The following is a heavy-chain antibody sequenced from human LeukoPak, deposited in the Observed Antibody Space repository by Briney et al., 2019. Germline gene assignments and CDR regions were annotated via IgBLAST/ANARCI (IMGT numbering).Heavy chain of an antibody. Sequence: SETLSLTCTVSGGSISSGSYYWSWIRQPAGKGLEWIGRIYTSGRTNYNPSLKSRVTISLDTSKNQFSLKLSSVTAADTAVYYCAKGDSSYSYYMDVWGKGTTVTVSS. CDR3: AKGDSSYSYYMDV. J-gene: IGHJ6*03. V-gene: IGHV4-61*02. CDR1: GGSISSGSYY. CDR2: IYTSGRT. D-gene: IGHD6-13*01.